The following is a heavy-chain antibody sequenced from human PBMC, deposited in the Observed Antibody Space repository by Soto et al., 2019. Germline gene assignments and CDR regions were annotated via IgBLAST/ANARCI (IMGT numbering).Heavy chain of an antibody. D-gene: IGHD5-18*01. V-gene: IGHV1-46*01. CDR2: IHYSGATP. J-gene: IGHJ5*02. CDR1: GYTFTNYY. Sequence: ASVKVSCKASGYTFTNYYMHWVRQAPGQGLEWMGVIHYSGATPTYAQKFQGRVTITADESTSTAYMELSSLRSEDTAVYYCARDRRGGYVDTAMKWFDPWGQGTLVTVSS. CDR3: ARDRRGGYVDTAMKWFDP.